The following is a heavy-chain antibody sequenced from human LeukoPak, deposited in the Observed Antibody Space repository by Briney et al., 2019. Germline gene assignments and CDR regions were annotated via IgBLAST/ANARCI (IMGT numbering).Heavy chain of an antibody. CDR2: IYSGGST. Sequence: GGSLRLSCAASGFTVSSNYMSWVRQAPGKGLEWVSVIYSGGSTYYADSVKGRFTISRDNSKNTLYLQMNSLRAEDTAVYYCAREYYYCSGSYYFDYWGQGTLVTVSS. CDR1: GFTVSSNY. J-gene: IGHJ4*02. CDR3: AREYYYCSGSYYFDY. V-gene: IGHV3-53*01. D-gene: IGHD3-10*01.